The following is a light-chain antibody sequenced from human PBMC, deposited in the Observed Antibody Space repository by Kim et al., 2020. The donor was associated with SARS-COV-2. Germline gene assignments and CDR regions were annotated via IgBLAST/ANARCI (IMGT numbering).Light chain of an antibody. Sequence: SLSPGERAPLSCRASQSVGSCLAWYQQKPGQAPRLLVYDASTGATGIPARFSGSGSGTDFTLTISSLAPEDFAVYCCQQRSNWPTFGQGTRLEIK. J-gene: IGKJ5*01. CDR1: QSVGSC. V-gene: IGKV3-11*01. CDR3: QQRSNWPT. CDR2: DAS.